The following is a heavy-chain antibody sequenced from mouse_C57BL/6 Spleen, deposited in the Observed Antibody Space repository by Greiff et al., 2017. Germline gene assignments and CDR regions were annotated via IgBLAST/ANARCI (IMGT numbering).Heavy chain of an antibody. CDR3: ARELGNFYAMDY. CDR2: IYPGDGDT. J-gene: IGHJ4*01. CDR1: GYAFSSYW. Sequence: VKLVESGAELVKPGASVKISCKASGYAFSSYWMNWVKQRPGKGLEWIGQIYPGDGDTNYNGKFMGKATLTADKSSSTAYMQLSSLTSEDSAVYFCARELGNFYAMDYWGQGTSVTVSS. V-gene: IGHV1-80*01. D-gene: IGHD2-1*01.